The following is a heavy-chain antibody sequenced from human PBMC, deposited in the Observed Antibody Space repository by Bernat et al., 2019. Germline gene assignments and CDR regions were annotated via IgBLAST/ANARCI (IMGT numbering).Heavy chain of an antibody. CDR2: IRGKANNSAT. CDR1: GLTFSGSA. D-gene: IGHD4-17*01. Sequence: EVRLVESGGALVQPGGSLRLSCAASGLTFSGSAMHWVRQASVKVLEGVGRIRGKANNSATAYTASVKGRFTITRDDTANTAYLQMNSLKLEDTAVYFCTSPPGDYDVFDFWGPGTPVTVSS. V-gene: IGHV3-73*02. J-gene: IGHJ4*02. CDR3: TSPPGDYDVFDF.